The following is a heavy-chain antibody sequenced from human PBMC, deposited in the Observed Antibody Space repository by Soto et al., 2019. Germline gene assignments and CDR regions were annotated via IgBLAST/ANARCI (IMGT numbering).Heavy chain of an antibody. CDR3: ARDGAHCSGGTCYSVWFDP. CDR1: GASISTYY. D-gene: IGHD2-15*01. Sequence: SETLSLTCTVSGASISTYYWSWIRQPAGKGLEWIGRLYTSGTTNYNPSLESRVTMSVDTSKNQFSLKLGSVTAADTAVYFCARDGAHCSGGTCYSVWFDPWGPGTLVTVSS. CDR2: LYTSGTT. J-gene: IGHJ5*02. V-gene: IGHV4-4*07.